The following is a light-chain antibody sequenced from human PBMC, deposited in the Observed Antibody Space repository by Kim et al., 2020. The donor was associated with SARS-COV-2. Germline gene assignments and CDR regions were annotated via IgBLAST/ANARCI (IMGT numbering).Light chain of an antibody. J-gene: IGKJ5*01. Sequence: ASVGEGGTITWRAGQDIRNDICGDQNNTGRTPKHMIYSAYRLESVVPPRFRGRGSGTEFTLTISGLQPEDFATYICLKHNTYPITFGQGTRLE. CDR3: LKHNTYPIT. V-gene: IGKV1-17*01. CDR1: QDIRND. CDR2: SAY.